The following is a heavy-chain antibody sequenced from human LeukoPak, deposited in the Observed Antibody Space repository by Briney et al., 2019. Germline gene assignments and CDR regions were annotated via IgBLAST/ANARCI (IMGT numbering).Heavy chain of an antibody. CDR3: AKIARNFGRYYYDSSGYYPCDY. D-gene: IGHD3-22*01. CDR1: GFTFSSYG. J-gene: IGHJ4*02. Sequence: GGSLRLSCAASGFTFSSYGMHWVRRAPGKGLEWVAVISYDGSNKYYADSVKGRFTISRDNSKNTLYLQTNSLRAEDTAVYYCAKIARNFGRYYYDSSGYYPCDYWGQGTLVTVSS. V-gene: IGHV3-30*18. CDR2: ISYDGSNK.